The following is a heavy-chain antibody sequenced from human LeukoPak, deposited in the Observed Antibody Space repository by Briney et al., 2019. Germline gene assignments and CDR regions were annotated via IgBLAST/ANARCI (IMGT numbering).Heavy chain of an antibody. CDR2: IKQDGSEK. CDR1: GFTFSSYW. CDR3: ARDEIGGSLKY. Sequence: GGSLRLSCAASGFTFSSYWMSWVRQAPGKGLEWVANIKQDGSEKNYVDSVKGRFTISGDNAKNSLYLQMNSLRAEDTAVYYCARDEIGGSLKYWGQGTLVTVSS. J-gene: IGHJ4*02. V-gene: IGHV3-7*01. D-gene: IGHD1-26*01.